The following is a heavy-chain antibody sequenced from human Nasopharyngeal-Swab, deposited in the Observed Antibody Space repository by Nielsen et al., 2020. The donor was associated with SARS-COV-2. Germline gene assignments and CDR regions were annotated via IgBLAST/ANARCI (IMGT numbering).Heavy chain of an antibody. J-gene: IGHJ4*02. Sequence: GESLKISCAASGFTFSRYTMHWVRQAPGKGLEWVAVISYDGSNKYYADSVKGRFTTSRDISKNTLYLQMNSLRAEDTAVFYCASTPLDSSGYYYAFHYWGRGTLVTVSS. CDR1: GFTFSRYT. CDR3: ASTPLDSSGYYYAFHY. V-gene: IGHV3-30-3*01. CDR2: ISYDGSNK. D-gene: IGHD3-22*01.